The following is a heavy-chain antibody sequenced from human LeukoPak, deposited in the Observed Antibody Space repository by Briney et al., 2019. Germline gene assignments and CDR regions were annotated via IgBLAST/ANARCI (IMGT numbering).Heavy chain of an antibody. D-gene: IGHD2-21*01. CDR2: IYYSGGT. CDR3: ARRAAIENYFDY. Sequence: AETLSLTCAVSGYSFNSGNWWGWIRHPPGKGLEWIGHIYYSGGTYYNPSLKSRVTMSVDTSKNQFSLKVTSMTAVDTAVYYCARRAAIENYFDYWGQGTLVTVSS. V-gene: IGHV4-28*01. CDR1: GYSFNSGNW. J-gene: IGHJ4*02.